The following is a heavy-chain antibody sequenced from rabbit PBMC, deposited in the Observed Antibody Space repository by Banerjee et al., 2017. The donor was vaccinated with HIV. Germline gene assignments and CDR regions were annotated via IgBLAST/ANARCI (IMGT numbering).Heavy chain of an antibody. CDR2: IGGSSGST. CDR3: ARDNYGGGGYGNL. D-gene: IGHD8-1*01. Sequence: QSLEESGGDLVKPGASLTLTCTASGFTLSTYWMCWVRQAPGKGLEWIACIGGSSGSTYYANWVNGRFTISRSTSLITVDLNMTSLTAADTATHFCARDNYGGGGYGNLWGPGTLVTVS. CDR1: GFTLSTYW. V-gene: IGHV1S43*01. J-gene: IGHJ4*01.